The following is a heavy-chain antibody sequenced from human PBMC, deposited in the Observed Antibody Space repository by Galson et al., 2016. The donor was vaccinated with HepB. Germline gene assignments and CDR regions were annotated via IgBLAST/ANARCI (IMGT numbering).Heavy chain of an antibody. CDR2: IIPMFGTA. CDR1: GGTFTSYA. V-gene: IGHV1-69*13. CDR3: LRGRLPLVEYGRDV. Sequence: SVKVSCKASGGTFTSYAVSWVRQAPGEGLEWMGGIIPMFGTANYAQKFQGRVTITADESTSTAYMELSSLRSEDTAVYYCLRGRLPLVEYGRDVWGQGTTVTVSS. J-gene: IGHJ6*02. D-gene: IGHD6-25*01.